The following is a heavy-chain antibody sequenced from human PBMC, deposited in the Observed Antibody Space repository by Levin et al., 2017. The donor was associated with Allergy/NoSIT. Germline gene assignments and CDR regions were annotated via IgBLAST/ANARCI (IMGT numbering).Heavy chain of an antibody. Sequence: KISCKASGGTLSTYSISWVRQAPGQGLEWMGGLITMFGTTNYAQTFQGRVTITADESTSTAYMDLSSLSSEDTAVYYCTSLRYSSATWYFDYWGQGTLVTVSS. CDR2: LITMFGTT. J-gene: IGHJ4*02. V-gene: IGHV1-69*01. CDR3: TSLRYSSATWYFDY. D-gene: IGHD6-25*01. CDR1: GGTLSTYS.